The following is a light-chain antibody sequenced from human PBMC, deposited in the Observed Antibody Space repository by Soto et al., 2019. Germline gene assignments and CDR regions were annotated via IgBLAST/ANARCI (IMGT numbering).Light chain of an antibody. CDR3: QSYDRSLSGYV. Sequence: QSVLTQPPSVSGAPGQRVTISCTGSSSNIGAGYDVHWYQQLPGTAPKLLMFGNNNRPSGVPDRFSGSKSGTSASLAITGLQADDGADYYCQSYDRSLSGYVFGTGTKVTAL. CDR1: SSNIGAGYD. V-gene: IGLV1-40*01. J-gene: IGLJ1*01. CDR2: GNN.